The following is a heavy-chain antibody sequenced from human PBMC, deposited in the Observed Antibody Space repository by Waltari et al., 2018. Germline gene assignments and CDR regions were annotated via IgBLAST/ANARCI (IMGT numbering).Heavy chain of an antibody. V-gene: IGHV3-49*03. D-gene: IGHD6-19*01. Sequence: EVQMVESGGGLVQPGRSLRLSCTASGFTFGAYVLNWYRQAPGKGLEWVGFIRTKAYGGTTEYAASVKGRFTISRDDSKSIAYLQMNSLKTEDTAVYYCSRGKYSSGWYGRYWGQGTLVTVSS. J-gene: IGHJ4*02. CDR2: IRTKAYGGTT. CDR1: GFTFGAYV. CDR3: SRGKYSSGWYGRY.